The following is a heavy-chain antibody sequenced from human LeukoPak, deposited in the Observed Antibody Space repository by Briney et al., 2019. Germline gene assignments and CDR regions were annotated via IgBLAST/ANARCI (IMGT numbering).Heavy chain of an antibody. V-gene: IGHV4-59*01. D-gene: IGHD2-15*01. CDR2: TYYSGST. Sequence: SETLSLTCTVSGGSISSYYWSWIRQPPGKGLEWIGYTYYSGSTNYNPSLKSRVTISVDTSKNQFSLKLSSVTAADTAVYYCSRDGQEGYCSGGSCYSRAFDIWGQGTMVTVSS. CDR1: GGSISSYY. J-gene: IGHJ3*02. CDR3: SRDGQEGYCSGGSCYSRAFDI.